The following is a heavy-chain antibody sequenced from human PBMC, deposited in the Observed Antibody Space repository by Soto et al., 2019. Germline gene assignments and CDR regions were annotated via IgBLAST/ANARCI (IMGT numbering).Heavy chain of an antibody. CDR2: INIEGSST. V-gene: IGHV3-74*01. CDR3: AVSTHYYYYYGMDV. Sequence: EVQLVESGGGLVQPGGSLRLSCAASGFTFNPYWMHWVRQAPGKGLVWVSRINIEGSSTSSADSVKGRFTISRDNAKNTLHLQMNSLRAEDTAVYYCAVSTHYYYYYGMDVWGQGTTVTVS. CDR1: GFTFNPYW. J-gene: IGHJ6*02.